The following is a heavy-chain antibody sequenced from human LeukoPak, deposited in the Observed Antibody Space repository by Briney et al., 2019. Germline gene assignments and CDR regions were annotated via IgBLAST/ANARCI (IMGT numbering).Heavy chain of an antibody. Sequence: GRSLRLSCAASGFTFSSYGMHWVRQAPGKGLEWVAVISYDGSNKYYADSVKGRFTISRDNTKNSLSLQMNSLRAEDTAVYYCARAGSNWNYVYWGQGTLVTVSS. D-gene: IGHD1-7*01. CDR1: GFTFSSYG. CDR2: ISYDGSNK. J-gene: IGHJ4*02. CDR3: ARAGSNWNYVY. V-gene: IGHV3-30*03.